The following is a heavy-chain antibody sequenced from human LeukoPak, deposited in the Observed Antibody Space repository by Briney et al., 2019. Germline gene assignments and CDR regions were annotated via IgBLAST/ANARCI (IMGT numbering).Heavy chain of an antibody. CDR3: ARASHYYDSSGSPLGY. V-gene: IGHV1-46*01. D-gene: IGHD3-22*01. CDR2: INPSGGST. CDR1: GYTFTSYY. Sequence: ASVKVSCKASGYTFTSYYVHWVRQAPGQGLEWMGIINPSGGSTSYAQKFQGRVTMTRDMSTSTVYMELSSLRSEDTAVYYCARASHYYDSSGSPLGYWGQGTLVTVSS. J-gene: IGHJ4*02.